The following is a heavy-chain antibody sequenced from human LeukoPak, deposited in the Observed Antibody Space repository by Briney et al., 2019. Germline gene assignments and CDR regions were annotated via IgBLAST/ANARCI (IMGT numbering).Heavy chain of an antibody. V-gene: IGHV3-33*01. CDR1: GFPFSAYA. D-gene: IGHD4-17*01. CDR3: ATDIVATGRRKVETTVTTSRSDY. J-gene: IGHJ4*02. CDR2: LLDERRN. Sequence: GRSLRLSCAASGFPFSAYAMHWVRQAPGKGLEWVAVLLDERRNNYANSVKGRFTISRDISKDTLYLQMDSLRAEDTAVYYCATDIVATGRRKVETTVTTSRSDYWGQGTLVTVSS.